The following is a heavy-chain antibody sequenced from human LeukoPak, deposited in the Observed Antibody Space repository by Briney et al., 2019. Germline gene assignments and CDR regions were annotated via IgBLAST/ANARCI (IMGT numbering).Heavy chain of an antibody. V-gene: IGHV4-4*07. Sequence: PSETLSLTCTVSGGSISSYYWRWIRQPAGKGLEWIGRIYTSGSTNYNPSLKSRVTMSVDTSKNQFSLKLSSVTAADTAVYYCARDSGWTTVVNYFDYWGQGTLVTVSS. CDR2: IYTSGST. D-gene: IGHD6-19*01. J-gene: IGHJ4*02. CDR1: GGSISSYY. CDR3: ARDSGWTTVVNYFDY.